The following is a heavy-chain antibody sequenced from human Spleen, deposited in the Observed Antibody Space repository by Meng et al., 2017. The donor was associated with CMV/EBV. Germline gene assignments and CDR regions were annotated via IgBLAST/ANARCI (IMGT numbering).Heavy chain of an antibody. J-gene: IGHJ4*02. CDR1: GYTFTNYG. CDR3: ARDRATRAYYFDY. Sequence: KASGYTFTNYGISWVRQAPGQGLEWMGGISAYNANTNYAQKLQGRITMTTDTSTSTAYMGLRSLRSDDTAIYFCARDRATRAYYFDYWGQGTLVTVSS. CDR2: ISAYNANT. V-gene: IGHV1-18*01.